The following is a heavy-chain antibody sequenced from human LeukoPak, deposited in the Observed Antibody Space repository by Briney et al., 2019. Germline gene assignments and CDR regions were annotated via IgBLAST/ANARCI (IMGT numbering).Heavy chain of an antibody. J-gene: IGHJ6*02. V-gene: IGHV3-20*04. D-gene: IGHD1-1*01. CDR3: ARMGPGYYYYYYGMDV. CDR1: GFTFDDYG. CDR2: INWNGGTT. Sequence: PGGSLRLSCAASGFTFDDYGMSWVRRAPGKGLEWVSGINWNGGTTSYVDSVKGRFTISRDNAKNSLYLQMNSLRAEDTALYYCARMGPGYYYYYYGMDVWGQGTTVTVSS.